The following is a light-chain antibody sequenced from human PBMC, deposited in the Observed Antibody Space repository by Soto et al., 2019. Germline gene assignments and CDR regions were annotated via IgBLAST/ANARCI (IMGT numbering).Light chain of an antibody. CDR2: AAS. CDR1: QDISSW. J-gene: IGKJ4*01. CDR3: QQANSSPLS. Sequence: DIQINQAPPSVSTSVGERVTITCRAIQDISSWLAWYQQKPGKAPKLLIYAASSLQSGVPSRFSGSGSGTDFALTISCLQPEGFATYYCQQANSSPLSYGGGTKVDIK. V-gene: IGKV1-12*01.